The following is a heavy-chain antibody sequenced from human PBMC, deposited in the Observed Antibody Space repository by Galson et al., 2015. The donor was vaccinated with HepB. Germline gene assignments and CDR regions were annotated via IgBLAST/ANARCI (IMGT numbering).Heavy chain of an antibody. CDR2: IIPIFGTA. D-gene: IGHD2-2*01. J-gene: IGHJ6*02. CDR1: GGTFSSYA. CDR3: ARSILNGDIVVVPAASRYYYYGMDV. V-gene: IGHV1-69*13. Sequence: SVKVSCKASGGTFSSYAISWVRQAPGQGLEWMGGIIPIFGTANYAQKFQGRVTITADESTSTAYMELSSLRSEDTAVYYCARSILNGDIVVVPAASRYYYYGMDVWGQGTTVTVSS.